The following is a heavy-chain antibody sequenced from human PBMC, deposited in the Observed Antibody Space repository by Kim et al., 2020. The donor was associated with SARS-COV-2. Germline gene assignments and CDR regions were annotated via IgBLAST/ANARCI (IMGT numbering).Heavy chain of an antibody. Sequence: GGSLRLSCTGSGFTFGDYAMTFFRQAPGKGLEWVSFIRSKTYGGTTEYAASVKGRFTISRDDSKSIAFLQMNSLKTEDTAVYFCTRASIPLDARRAFDIWGQGTMVTVSS. V-gene: IGHV3-49*03. J-gene: IGHJ3*02. CDR2: IRSKTYGGTT. CDR3: TRASIPLDARRAFDI. D-gene: IGHD2-8*01. CDR1: GFTFGDYA.